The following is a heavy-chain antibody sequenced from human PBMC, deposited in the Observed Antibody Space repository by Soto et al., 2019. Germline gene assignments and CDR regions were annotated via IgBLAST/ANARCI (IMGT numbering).Heavy chain of an antibody. CDR2: ISYNGGGT. D-gene: IGHD3-22*01. J-gene: IGHJ4*02. Sequence: PAGSLRLSCPGPAFTFSSYAMTWARPAPRNALEWVSAISYNGGGTYYADSMKGPFTVSRDNTKNTLYLQMHSLRAEDTAVYYCAKDRVPNDSSGYYSILTDSWGQGTVVTVSS. CDR3: AKDRVPNDSSGYYSILTDS. V-gene: IGHV3-23*01. CDR1: AFTFSSYA.